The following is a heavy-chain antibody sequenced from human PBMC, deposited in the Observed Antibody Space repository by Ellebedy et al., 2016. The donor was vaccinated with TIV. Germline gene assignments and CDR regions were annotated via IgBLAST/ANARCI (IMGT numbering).Heavy chain of an antibody. CDR1: GDSISSSSDY. CDR3: ATFNQYYTYLGV. V-gene: IGHV4-39*01. CDR2: ISNRDRT. J-gene: IGHJ6*03. Sequence: SETLSLXXTVSGDSISSSSDYWVWIRQPPGKGLEWIGTISNRDRTDYNPSLKSRVFILVDAFKNQFFLKLTSVTAADTAVYYCATFNQYYTYLGVWGKGTTVTVSS. D-gene: IGHD1-14*01.